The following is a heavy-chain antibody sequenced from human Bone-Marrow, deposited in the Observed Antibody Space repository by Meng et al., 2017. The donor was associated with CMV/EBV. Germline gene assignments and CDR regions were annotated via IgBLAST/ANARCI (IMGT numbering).Heavy chain of an antibody. CDR1: GYTFTGYY. V-gene: IGHV1-18*04. CDR2: INIWNGNT. J-gene: IGHJ4*02. Sequence: ASVKVSCKASGYTFTGYYMHWVRQAPGQGLEWMGWINIWNGNTEFAQSLQGRLTLTTDISTSTAYMELRSLRSDDTAIYYCAKDLFSPGGNSPYDSWGQGTLVTVSS. CDR3: AKDLFSPGGNSPYDS. D-gene: IGHD4-23*01.